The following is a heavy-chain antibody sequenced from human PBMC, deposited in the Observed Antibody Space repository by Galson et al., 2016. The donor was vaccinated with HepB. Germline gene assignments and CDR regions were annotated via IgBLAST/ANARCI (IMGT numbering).Heavy chain of an antibody. D-gene: IGHD2-21*02. Sequence: SLRLSCAASGFHFSGYGMHWVRQAPGKGLEWXALIWFDGTYKYYADSVXGRFTISRDNSKNTLYLQMNSLRAEDTGLYYCPKGGRVTATQEYYFDYWGQGTLVTVSS. V-gene: IGHV3-33*06. CDR1: GFHFSGYG. J-gene: IGHJ4*02. CDR3: PKGGRVTATQEYYFDY. CDR2: IWFDGTYK.